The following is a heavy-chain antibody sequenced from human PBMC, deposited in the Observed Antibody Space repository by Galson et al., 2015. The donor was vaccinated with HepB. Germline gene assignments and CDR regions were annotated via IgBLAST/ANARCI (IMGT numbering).Heavy chain of an antibody. V-gene: IGHV3-21*01. J-gene: IGHJ3*02. CDR2: ISSSSSYI. CDR1: GFTFSSYS. D-gene: IGHD3-22*01. CDR3: ARTYYYDSSGRPMIGAFDI. Sequence: SLRLSYAAPGFTFSSYSMNWVRQAPGKGLEWVSSISSSSSYIYYADSVKGRFTISRDNVKNSLYLQMNSLRAEDTAVYYCARTYYYDSSGRPMIGAFDIWGQGTMVTVSS.